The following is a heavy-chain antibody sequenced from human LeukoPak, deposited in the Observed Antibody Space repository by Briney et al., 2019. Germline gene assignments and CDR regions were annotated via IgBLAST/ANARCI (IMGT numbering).Heavy chain of an antibody. J-gene: IGHJ6*04. CDR2: INHSGST. Sequence: SETLSLTCAAYGGSFSGYYWSWIRQPPGKGLEWIGEINHSGSTNYNPSLKSRVTISVDTSKNQFSLKLSSVTAADTAVYYCARGGSGSGYYYGMDVWGKGTTVTVSS. D-gene: IGHD3-10*01. V-gene: IGHV4-34*01. CDR1: GGSFSGYY. CDR3: ARGGSGSGYYYGMDV.